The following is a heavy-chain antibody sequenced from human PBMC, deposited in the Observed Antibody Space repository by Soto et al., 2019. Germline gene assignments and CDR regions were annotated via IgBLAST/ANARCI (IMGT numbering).Heavy chain of an antibody. V-gene: IGHV1-24*01. CDR3: ARGGYYYDSSGYYQDY. CDR2: FDTEDGET. CDR1: GYTLTELS. D-gene: IGHD3-22*01. Sequence: ASVKVSCKVSGYTLTELSMHWVRQAPGKGLEWMGGFDTEDGETIYAQKFQGRVTMTEDTSTDTAYMELSSLRSEDTAVYYCARGGYYYDSSGYYQDYWGQGTLVTVSS. J-gene: IGHJ4*02.